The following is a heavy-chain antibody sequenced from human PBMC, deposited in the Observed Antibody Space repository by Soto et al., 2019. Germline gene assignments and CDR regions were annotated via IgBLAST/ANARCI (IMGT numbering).Heavy chain of an antibody. V-gene: IGHV1-18*01. CDR3: ERQMGWVDTAVDYYCYYYMDV. CDR1: GYTFTSYG. J-gene: IGHJ6*03. D-gene: IGHD5-18*01. Sequence: ASVKVSCKASGYTFTSYGISWVRQAPGQGLEWMGWISAYNGNTNYAQKLQGRVTMTTDTTTSTAYMELRSLRSDDTAVYYCERQMGWVDTAVDYYCYYYMDVWGKGTTVTVSS. CDR2: ISAYNGNT.